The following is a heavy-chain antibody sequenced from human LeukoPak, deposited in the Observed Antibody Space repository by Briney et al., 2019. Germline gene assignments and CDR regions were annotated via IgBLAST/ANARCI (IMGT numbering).Heavy chain of an antibody. D-gene: IGHD3-10*01. V-gene: IGHV3-7*01. CDR1: GFTFSSYW. CDR2: IKQDGSEK. J-gene: IGHJ3*02. CDR3: ASDMVRGVIIMGKEGAFDI. Sequence: GGSLRLSCAASGFTFSSYWMSWVRQAPGKGLEWVANIKQDGSEKYYVDSVKGRFTISRDNAKNSLYLQMNSLRAEDTAVYYCASDMVRGVIIMGKEGAFDIWGQGTMVTVSS.